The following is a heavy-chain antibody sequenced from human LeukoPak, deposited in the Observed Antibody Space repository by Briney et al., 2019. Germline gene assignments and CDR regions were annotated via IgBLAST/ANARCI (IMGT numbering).Heavy chain of an antibody. Sequence: AASVKVSCKASGYTFTSYGISWVRQAPGQGLEWMGWISAYNGNTNYAQKLQGRVTMTTDTSTSTAYMELRSLRSDDTAVYYCAREYSSSWYLDAFDIWGQGTMVTVSS. D-gene: IGHD6-13*01. CDR2: ISAYNGNT. CDR1: GYTFTSYG. J-gene: IGHJ3*02. V-gene: IGHV1-18*01. CDR3: AREYSSSWYLDAFDI.